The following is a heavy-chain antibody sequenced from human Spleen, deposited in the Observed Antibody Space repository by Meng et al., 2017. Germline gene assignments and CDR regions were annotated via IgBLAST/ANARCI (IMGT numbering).Heavy chain of an antibody. V-gene: IGHV3-69-1*01. CDR1: GFTFSDYY. CDR2: VNRNNNP. CDR3: AKDHRSSGWPTFDG. Sequence: GGSLRLSCAASGFTFSDYYMSWIRQAPGKGLEWVASVNRNNNPYYADSVQGRFSVSRDTSKNTLSLQMNSLRADDTAVYYCAKDHRSSGWPTFDGWGQGTLVTVSS. J-gene: IGHJ4*02. D-gene: IGHD6-19*01.